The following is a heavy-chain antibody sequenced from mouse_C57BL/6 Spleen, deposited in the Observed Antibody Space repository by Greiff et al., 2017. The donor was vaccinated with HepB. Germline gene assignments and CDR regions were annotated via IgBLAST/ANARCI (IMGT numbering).Heavy chain of an antibody. Sequence: EVKLVESEGGLVQPGSSMKLSCTASGFTFSDYYMAWVRQVPEKGLEWVANINYDGSSTYYLDSLKSRFIISRDNAKNILYLQMSSLKSEDTATYYCARDGLPAMDYWGQGTSVTVSS. CDR1: GFTFSDYY. CDR3: ARDGLPAMDY. CDR2: INYDGSST. V-gene: IGHV5-16*01. D-gene: IGHD5-5*01. J-gene: IGHJ4*01.